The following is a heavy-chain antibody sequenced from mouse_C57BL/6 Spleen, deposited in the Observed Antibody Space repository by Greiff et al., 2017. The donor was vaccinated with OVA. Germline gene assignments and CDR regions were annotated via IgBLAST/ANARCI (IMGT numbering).Heavy chain of an antibody. Sequence: EVKLMESGPGLVKPSQSLSLTCSVTGYSITSGYYWNWIRQLPGNKLEWMGYISYDGSNNYNPSLKNRISITRDTSKNQFFLKLNSVTTEDTATYYCARNSNYDYFDYWGQGTTLTVSS. CDR3: ARNSNYDYFDY. CDR1: GYSITSGYY. V-gene: IGHV3-6*01. D-gene: IGHD2-5*01. J-gene: IGHJ2*01. CDR2: ISYDGSN.